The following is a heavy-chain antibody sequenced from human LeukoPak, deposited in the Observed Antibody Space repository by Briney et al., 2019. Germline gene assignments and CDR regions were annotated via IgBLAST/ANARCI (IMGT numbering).Heavy chain of an antibody. J-gene: IGHJ4*02. V-gene: IGHV1-2*06. D-gene: IGHD3-22*01. CDR1: GGTFSSYA. CDR3: ARDSSGY. CDR2: INPNSGGT. Sequence: ASVKVSCKASGGTFSSYAISWVRQAPGQGLEWMGRINPNSGGTNYAQKFQGRVTMTRDTSISTAYMELSRLRSDDTAVYYCARDSSGYWGQGTLVTVSS.